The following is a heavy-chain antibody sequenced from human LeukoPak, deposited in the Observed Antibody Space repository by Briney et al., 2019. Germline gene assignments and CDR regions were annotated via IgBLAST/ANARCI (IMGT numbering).Heavy chain of an antibody. J-gene: IGHJ4*02. Sequence: SVKVSCKASGFTFTSSAMQWVRQARGQPLEWIGWIVVGSGNTNYAQKFQERVTITRDMSTSTAYMELSSLRSEATAVYYCAAGWVCSGGSCYYYFDYWGQGTLVTVSS. CDR3: AAGWVCSGGSCYYYFDY. V-gene: IGHV1-58*02. CDR1: GFTFTSSA. D-gene: IGHD2-15*01. CDR2: IVVGSGNT.